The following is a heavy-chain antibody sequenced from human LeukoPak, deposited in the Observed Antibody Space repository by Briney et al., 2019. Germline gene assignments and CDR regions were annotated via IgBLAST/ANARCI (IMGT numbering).Heavy chain of an antibody. V-gene: IGHV3-23*01. J-gene: IGHJ4*02. CDR3: AKGIVGATFDY. D-gene: IGHD1-26*01. CDR1: GFTFSSYG. Sequence: GGTLRLSCAASGFTFSSYGMSWVRQAPGKGLEWVSAISGSGGSTYYADSVKGRFTISRDNSKNTLYLQMNSLRAEDTAVYYCAKGIVGATFDYWGQGTLVTVSS. CDR2: ISGSGGST.